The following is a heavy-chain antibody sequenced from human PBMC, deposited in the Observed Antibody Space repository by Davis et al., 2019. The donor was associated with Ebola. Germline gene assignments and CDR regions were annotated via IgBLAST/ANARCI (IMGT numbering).Heavy chain of an antibody. D-gene: IGHD3-3*01. CDR1: GFTFSSYG. CDR2: IRYDGSNK. V-gene: IGHV3-30*02. J-gene: IGHJ6*02. Sequence: GGSLRLSCAASGFTFSSYGMHWVRQAPGKGLEWVAFIRYDGSNKYYADSVKGRFTISRDNSKNTLYLQMNSLRGEDTAVYYCAKGRNFWSGFYTNYKYYPVDVWGQGTTVTVSS. CDR3: AKGRNFWSGFYTNYKYYPVDV.